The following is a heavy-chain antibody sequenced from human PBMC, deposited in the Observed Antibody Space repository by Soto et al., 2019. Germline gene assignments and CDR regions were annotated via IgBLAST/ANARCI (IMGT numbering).Heavy chain of an antibody. CDR3: AREGYSSSRGYYYYYMDV. J-gene: IGHJ6*03. D-gene: IGHD6-6*01. V-gene: IGHV4-59*01. CDR2: IYYSGST. Sequence: PSETLSLTCTVSGGSISSYYWSWIRQPPGKGLEWIGYIYYSGSTNYNPSIKSRVTISVDTSKNQFSLKLSSVTAADTAVYYCAREGYSSSRGYYYYYMDVWGKGTTVTVSS. CDR1: GGSISSYY.